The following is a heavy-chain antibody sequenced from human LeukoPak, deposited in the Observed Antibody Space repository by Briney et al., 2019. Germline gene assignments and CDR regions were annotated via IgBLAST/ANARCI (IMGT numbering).Heavy chain of an antibody. D-gene: IGHD3-16*02. CDR1: GFTFSSYS. Sequence: GGSLRLSCAASGFTFSSYSMNWVRQAPGKGLEWVSSISSSSSYIYYADSVKGRFTISRDNAKNSLYLQMNSLRAEDTAVYYCARSYYDYVWGSYRWDYWGQGTLVTVSS. J-gene: IGHJ4*02. CDR3: ARSYYDYVWGSYRWDY. V-gene: IGHV3-21*01. CDR2: ISSSSSYI.